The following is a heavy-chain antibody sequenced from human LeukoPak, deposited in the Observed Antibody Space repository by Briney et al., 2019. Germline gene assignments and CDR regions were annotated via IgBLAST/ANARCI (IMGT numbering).Heavy chain of an antibody. CDR1: GFTFSSYS. CDR2: ISSSSSSI. J-gene: IGHJ4*02. CDR3: AKAPSGYSSGWYARYFDY. Sequence: GGSLRLSCAASGFTFSSYSMNWVRQAPGKGLEWISYISSSSSSIYYADSVKGRFTISRDNAENSLYLQMNSLRAEDTAVYYCAKAPSGYSSGWYARYFDYWGQGTLVTVSS. D-gene: IGHD6-19*01. V-gene: IGHV3-48*01.